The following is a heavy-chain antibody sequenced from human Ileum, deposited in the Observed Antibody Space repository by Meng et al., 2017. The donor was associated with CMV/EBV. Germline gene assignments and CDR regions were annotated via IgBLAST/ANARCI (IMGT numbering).Heavy chain of an antibody. CDR1: GLTFSSYW. CDR2: ISGDGTFT. Sequence: GESLKISCAASGLTFSSYWRHWVRQVPGKRLVWVSSISGDGTFTPYADSVKGRFTVSRDNAKNTVYLQMNSLTVEDAAVYYCGDFEAGWGQGTLVTVSS. V-gene: IGHV3-74*01. D-gene: IGHD3-3*01. CDR3: GDFEAG. J-gene: IGHJ4*02.